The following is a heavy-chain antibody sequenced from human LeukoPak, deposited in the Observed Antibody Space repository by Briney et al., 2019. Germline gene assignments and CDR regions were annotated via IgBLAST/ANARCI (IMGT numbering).Heavy chain of an antibody. CDR3: ATGSYSDYFDY. J-gene: IGHJ4*02. D-gene: IGHD3-10*01. CDR1: GYSFTNYW. V-gene: IGHV5-51*01. CDR2: IYPGDSDT. Sequence: ESLKISCKGSGYSFTNYWIDWVRQMPGKGLEWMGIIYPGDSDTRYSPSFQGQVSISADKSISTAYLQWSSLKASDTAMYYCATGSYSDYFDYWGQGTLVTVSS.